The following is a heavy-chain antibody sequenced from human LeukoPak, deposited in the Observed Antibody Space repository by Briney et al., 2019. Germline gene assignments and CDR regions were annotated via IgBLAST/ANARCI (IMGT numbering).Heavy chain of an antibody. Sequence: SETLSLTCTVSGFSISSGYYWGWIRQPPGKGLEWIGSIFHSGSTSYNPSLQSRVTMSVDTSKNLFSLKLSSVTAADTAVYYCARGRFIVATVDYWGQGTLVTVSS. D-gene: IGHD5-12*01. J-gene: IGHJ4*02. V-gene: IGHV4-38-2*02. CDR2: IFHSGST. CDR1: GFSISSGYY. CDR3: ARGRFIVATVDY.